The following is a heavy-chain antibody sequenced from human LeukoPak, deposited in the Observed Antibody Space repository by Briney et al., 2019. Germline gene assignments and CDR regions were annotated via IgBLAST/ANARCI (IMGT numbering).Heavy chain of an antibody. CDR3: ARAPFYYDSSGEDY. CDR1: GYTFTSYG. J-gene: IGHJ4*02. Sequence: GASVKASCKASGYTFTSYGISWVRQAPGQGLEWMGWISAYNGNTNYAQKLQGRVTMTTDTSTSTAYMELRSLRSDDTAVYYCARAPFYYDSSGEDYCGQGTLVTVSS. CDR2: ISAYNGNT. D-gene: IGHD3-22*01. V-gene: IGHV1-18*01.